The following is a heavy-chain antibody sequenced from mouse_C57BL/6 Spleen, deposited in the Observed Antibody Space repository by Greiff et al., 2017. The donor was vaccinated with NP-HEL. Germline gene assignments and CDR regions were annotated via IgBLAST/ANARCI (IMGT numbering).Heavy chain of an antibody. D-gene: IGHD4-1*01. CDR3: ARLNWYYFDY. CDR2: IYPSDSET. V-gene: IGHV1-61*01. J-gene: IGHJ2*01. CDR1: GYTFTSYW. Sequence: VQLQQPGAELVRPGSSVKLSCKASGYTFTSYWMDWVKQRPGQGLEWIGNIYPSDSETHYNQKFKDKATLTVDKSSSTAYMQLSSLTSEDSAVYYCARLNWYYFDYWGQGTTLTVSS.